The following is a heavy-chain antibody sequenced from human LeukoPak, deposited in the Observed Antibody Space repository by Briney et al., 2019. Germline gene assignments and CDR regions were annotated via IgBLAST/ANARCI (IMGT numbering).Heavy chain of an antibody. CDR1: GGSISSGSYF. CDR2: INTSGST. D-gene: IGHD6-6*01. V-gene: IGHV4-61*02. CDR3: ARGRGSSGNWFDP. J-gene: IGHJ5*02. Sequence: PSETLSLTCTVPGGSISSGSYFWSWIRQPAGKGLEWIGRINTSGSTNYNPSLKSRVTMSVDTSKNQFSLKLSSVTAADTAVYYCARGRGSSGNWFDPWGQGTLVTVSS.